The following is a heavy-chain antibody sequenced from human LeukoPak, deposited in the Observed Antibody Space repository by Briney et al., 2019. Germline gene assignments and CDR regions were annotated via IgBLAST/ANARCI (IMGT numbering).Heavy chain of an antibody. CDR3: ARGWVLPTAWSPRYYFDY. D-gene: IGHD3-22*01. V-gene: IGHV1-18*01. J-gene: IGHJ4*02. CDR1: GYTFTSYG. Sequence: ASVKVSCKASGYTFTSYGISWVRQAPGQGLEWMGWISAYNGNTNYAQKLQGRVTMTTDTSTSTAYMELRSLRSDDTAVYYCARGWVLPTAWSPRYYFDYWGQGTLVTVSS. CDR2: ISAYNGNT.